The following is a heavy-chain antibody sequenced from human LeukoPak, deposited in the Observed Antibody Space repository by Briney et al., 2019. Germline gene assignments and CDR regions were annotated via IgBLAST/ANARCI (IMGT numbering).Heavy chain of an antibody. J-gene: IGHJ4*02. V-gene: IGHV4-4*02. D-gene: IGHD6-13*01. Sequence: SETLSLTCAVSGGSISSGNWWSWVRQPPVKGLEWIGEMYDSGSTNYNPSLKSRVTISIDKSKNQFSLKLSSVTAADTAVYYCARGAQLAPNGVGFDYWGQGALVTVSS. CDR3: ARGAQLAPNGVGFDY. CDR1: GGSISSGNW. CDR2: MYDSGST.